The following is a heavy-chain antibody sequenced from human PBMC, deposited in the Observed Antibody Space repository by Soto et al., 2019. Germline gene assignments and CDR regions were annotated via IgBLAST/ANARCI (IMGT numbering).Heavy chain of an antibody. CDR1: GYSFATSG. CDR3: ARKGDYYDRSGYDA. Sequence: ASVNVSCKSSGYSFATSGISWVRQAPGQGLDWMGWISAYNGITNYEQKLQDRVTMTTDTSTSTAYLELRSMRSDDTAVYYCARKGDYYDRSGYDAWGQGTLVTVSS. V-gene: IGHV1-18*01. D-gene: IGHD3-22*01. CDR2: ISAYNGIT. J-gene: IGHJ5*02.